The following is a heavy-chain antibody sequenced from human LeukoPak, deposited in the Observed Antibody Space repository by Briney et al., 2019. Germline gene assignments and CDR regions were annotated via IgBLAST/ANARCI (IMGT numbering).Heavy chain of an antibody. V-gene: IGHV3-7*01. CDR1: GFTSSSYW. Sequence: PGGSLRLSCAASGFTSSSYWMSWVRQAPGKGLEWVANIKQDGSEKYYVDSVKGRFTISRDNAKNSLYLQMNSLRAEDTAVYYCAREGYGDYPIDYWGQGTLVTVSS. CDR3: AREGYGDYPIDY. CDR2: IKQDGSEK. D-gene: IGHD4-17*01. J-gene: IGHJ4*02.